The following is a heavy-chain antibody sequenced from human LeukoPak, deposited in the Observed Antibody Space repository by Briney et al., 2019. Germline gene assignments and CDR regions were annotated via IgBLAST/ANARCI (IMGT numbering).Heavy chain of an antibody. V-gene: IGHV1-46*01. CDR1: GYIFINYY. J-gene: IGHJ4*02. D-gene: IGHD6-19*01. Sequence: ASVKVSCKASGYIFINYYIYWVRQASGQGLEWRGLINPSGGRTGYAQNFQGRDTMTRDMSTSTVYLEMGSLRSEDTAVYYCARGPYSSGWYGLDFWGQGTLVTVSS. CDR2: INPSGGRT. CDR3: ARGPYSSGWYGLDF.